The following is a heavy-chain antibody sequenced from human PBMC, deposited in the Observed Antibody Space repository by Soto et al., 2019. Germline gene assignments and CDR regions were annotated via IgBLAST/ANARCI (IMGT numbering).Heavy chain of an antibody. Sequence: PGGSLRLSCAASGFTFSSYGMHWVRQAPGKGLGWVAVISYDGSNKYYADSVKGRFTISRDNSKNTLYLQMNSLRAEDTAVYYCASPIVVVIAALPDFWGQGTLVTVSS. J-gene: IGHJ1*01. CDR2: ISYDGSNK. D-gene: IGHD2-15*01. V-gene: IGHV3-30*03. CDR3: ASPIVVVIAALPDF. CDR1: GFTFSSYG.